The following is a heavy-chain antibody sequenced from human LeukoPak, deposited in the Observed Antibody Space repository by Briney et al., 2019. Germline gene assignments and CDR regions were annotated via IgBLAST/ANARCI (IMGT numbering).Heavy chain of an antibody. V-gene: IGHV3-7*01. J-gene: IGHJ4*02. Sequence: PGGSLRISCAASGFTFSSYSMNLVGQVQGKVLALVANIKQDGSEKYYVDSVKGRFTISRDNAKNSLYLQMNSLRAEDTAVYYCARDGPSSSSPLGYWGQGTLVTVSS. CDR2: IKQDGSEK. CDR1: GFTFSSYS. D-gene: IGHD6-6*01. CDR3: ARDGPSSSSPLGY.